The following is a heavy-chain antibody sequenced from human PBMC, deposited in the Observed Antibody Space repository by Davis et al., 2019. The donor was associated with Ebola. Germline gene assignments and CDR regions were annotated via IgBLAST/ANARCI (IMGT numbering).Heavy chain of an antibody. V-gene: IGHV4-61*01. CDR1: GGSVSSGSYY. CDR3: ARGDHIVVVPAAMPVSLFDY. Sequence: SETLSLTCTVSGGSVSSGSYYWNWIRQPPGKGLEWIGYIYYSGTTNYNPSLRSRVTMSIDTSKNQFSLNLSSVTAADTAVYYCARGDHIVVVPAAMPVSLFDYWGQGTLVTVSS. J-gene: IGHJ4*02. CDR2: IYYSGTT. D-gene: IGHD2-2*01.